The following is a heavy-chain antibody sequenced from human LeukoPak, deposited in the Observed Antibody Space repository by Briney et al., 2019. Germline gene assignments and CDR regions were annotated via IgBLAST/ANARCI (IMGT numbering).Heavy chain of an antibody. CDR3: AKDLDGSGSYLGY. V-gene: IGHV3-7*03. CDR1: GFTFSSYA. D-gene: IGHD3-10*01. Sequence: GGSLSLSCAASGFTFSSYAMSWVRQAPGKGLEWVANIKQDGSEKYYVDSVKGRFTISRDNSKNTLYLQMNSLRAEDTAVYYCAKDLDGSGSYLGYWGQGTLVTVSA. CDR2: IKQDGSEK. J-gene: IGHJ4*02.